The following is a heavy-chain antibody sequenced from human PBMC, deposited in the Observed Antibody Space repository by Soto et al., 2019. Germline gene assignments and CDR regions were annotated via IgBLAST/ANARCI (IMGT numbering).Heavy chain of an antibody. J-gene: IGHJ6*03. CDR1: GGSISSYY. D-gene: IGHD2-15*01. Sequence: SETLSLTCTVSGGSISSYYWSWIRQPPGKGLEWIGYIYYSGSTNYNPSLKSRVTISVDTSKNQFSLKLSSVTAADTAVYYCARQRQGSCSGGSCSGGYYYYYYMDVWGKGTTVTVSS. V-gene: IGHV4-59*08. CDR2: IYYSGST. CDR3: ARQRQGSCSGGSCSGGYYYYYYMDV.